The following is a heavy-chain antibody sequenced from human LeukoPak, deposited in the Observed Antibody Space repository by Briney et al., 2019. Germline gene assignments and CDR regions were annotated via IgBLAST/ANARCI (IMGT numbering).Heavy chain of an antibody. Sequence: GASVKVSCKVSGYTLTELSMHWVRQAPGKGLEWMGGFDPEDGETIYAQKFQGRVTMTEDTSTDTAYMELSRLRSDDTAVYYCAPRANYYESSGYYYVGWGQGTLVTVSS. CDR2: FDPEDGET. J-gene: IGHJ4*02. V-gene: IGHV1-24*01. CDR1: GYTLTELS. CDR3: APRANYYESSGYYYVG. D-gene: IGHD3-22*01.